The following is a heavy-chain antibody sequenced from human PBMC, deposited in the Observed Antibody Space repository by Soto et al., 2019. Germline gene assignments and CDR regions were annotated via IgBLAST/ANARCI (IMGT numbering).Heavy chain of an antibody. D-gene: IGHD3-3*02. CDR1: GFTFSAFW. J-gene: IGHJ3*01. V-gene: IGHV3-7*03. Sequence: EVQLVESGGGLVQPGESLRLSCAASGFTFSAFWMTWLRQAPGNGLAWVANIKRDGTVTHYGDSVEGRCTLSRDNAQNSLFRQLNSLRPEDPAMYYCARHLSPPGEFFYDAFEGWGQGTFVTFSS. CDR3: ARHLSPPGEFFYDAFEG. CDR2: IKRDGTVT.